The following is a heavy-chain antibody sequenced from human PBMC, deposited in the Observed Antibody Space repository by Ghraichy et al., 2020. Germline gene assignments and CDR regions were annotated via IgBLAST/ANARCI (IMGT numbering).Heavy chain of an antibody. V-gene: IGHV3-21*01. CDR2: ISSSSSYI. J-gene: IGHJ6*02. CDR1: GFTFSSYS. Sequence: GESLNISCAASGFTFSSYSMNWVRQAPGKGLEWVSSISSSSSYIYYADSVKGRFTISRDNAKNSLYLQMNSLRAEDTAVYYCARDRSGSWQYGMDVWGQGTTVTVSS. D-gene: IGHD2-15*01. CDR3: ARDRSGSWQYGMDV.